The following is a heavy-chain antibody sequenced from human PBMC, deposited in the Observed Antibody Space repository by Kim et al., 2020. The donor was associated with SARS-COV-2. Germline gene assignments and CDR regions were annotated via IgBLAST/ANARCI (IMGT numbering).Heavy chain of an antibody. CDR3: GTTWGDNRTDYYYGMDV. D-gene: IGHD1-1*01. CDR2: IIPIFGTA. J-gene: IGHJ6*02. V-gene: IGHV1-69*13. CDR1: GGTFSSYA. Sequence: SVKVSCKASGGTFSSYAISWVRQAPGQGLEWMGGIIPIFGTANYAQKFQGRVTITADESTSTAYMELSSLRSEDTAVYYCGTTWGDNRTDYYYGMDVWGQGTTVTVSS.